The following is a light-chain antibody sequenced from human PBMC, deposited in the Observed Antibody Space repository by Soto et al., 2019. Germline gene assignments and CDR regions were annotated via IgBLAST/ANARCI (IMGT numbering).Light chain of an antibody. CDR1: QGIASY. Sequence: IQLTQSPSSLSSSVGDRVTITCRASQGIASYLAWYQQKPGKAPKLLIYAASTLPTGVPSRFSGSGSGTDFTLTIGSLQPEDFATYYCQHLHTYPYTFGQGTKLEIK. V-gene: IGKV1-9*01. CDR3: QHLHTYPYT. J-gene: IGKJ2*01. CDR2: AAS.